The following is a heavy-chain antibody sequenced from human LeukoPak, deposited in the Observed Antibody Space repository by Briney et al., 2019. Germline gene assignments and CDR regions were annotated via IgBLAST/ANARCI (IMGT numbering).Heavy chain of an antibody. J-gene: IGHJ3*02. CDR1: GYTFTSYG. V-gene: IGHV1-18*01. Sequence: GASVKVSCKASGYTFTSYGISWVRQAPGQGLEGMGWISAYNGNTNYAQKLQGRVTMTTDTSTSTAYMELRSLRSDDTAVYYCARDESRKDIVVVPAFDIWGQGTMVTVSS. D-gene: IGHD2-2*01. CDR3: ARDESRKDIVVVPAFDI. CDR2: ISAYNGNT.